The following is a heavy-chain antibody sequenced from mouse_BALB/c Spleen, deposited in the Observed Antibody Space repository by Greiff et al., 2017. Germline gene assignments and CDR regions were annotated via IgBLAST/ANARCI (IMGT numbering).Heavy chain of an antibody. J-gene: IGHJ3*01. D-gene: IGHD2-1*01. CDR2: INSNGGST. Sequence: EVQGVESGGGLVQPGGSLKLSCAASGFTFSSYGMSWVRQTPDKRLELVATINSNGGSTYYPDSVKGRFTISRDNAKNTLYLQMSSLKSEDTAMYYCARDGIYYGNYGFAYWGQGTLVTVSA. CDR3: ARDGIYYGNYGFAY. CDR1: GFTFSSYG. V-gene: IGHV5-6-3*01.